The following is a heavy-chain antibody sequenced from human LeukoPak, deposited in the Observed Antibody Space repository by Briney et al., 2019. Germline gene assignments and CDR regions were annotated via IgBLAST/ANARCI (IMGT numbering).Heavy chain of an antibody. CDR3: ARGGDSSAYPHY. D-gene: IGHD3-22*01. CDR2: ISTDGSTT. J-gene: IGHJ4*02. V-gene: IGHV3-74*01. Sequence: PGGSLRLSCAASGFSFSNSWMTWVRQAPGKGLVWVSRISTDGSTTSYADSVKGRFTISRDNARNTLFLQMNSLRAEDTALYYCARGGDSSAYPHYWGQGTLVTVSS. CDR1: GFSFSNSW.